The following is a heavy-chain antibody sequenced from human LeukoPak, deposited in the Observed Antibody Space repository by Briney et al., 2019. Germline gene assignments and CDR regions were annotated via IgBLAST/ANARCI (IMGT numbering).Heavy chain of an antibody. CDR3: AREMGVVTAHGIDV. CDR1: GGSISSISSNNYH. CDR2: IYYSGST. V-gene: IGHV4-39*02. J-gene: IGHJ6*02. D-gene: IGHD4-23*01. Sequence: SETLSLTCIVSGGSISSISSNNYHWGWIRQPPGKGLEWIGSIYYSGSTYYNPSLKSRVTISVDTSKNQFSLKLSSETAADTALYYCAREMGVVTAHGIDVWGQGTTVTVSS.